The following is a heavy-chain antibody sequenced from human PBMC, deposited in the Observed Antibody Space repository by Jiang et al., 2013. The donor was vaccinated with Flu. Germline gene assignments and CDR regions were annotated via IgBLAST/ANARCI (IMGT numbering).Heavy chain of an antibody. CDR3: AREGDSGKYYNALDI. J-gene: IGHJ3*02. V-gene: IGHV5-51*01. CDR2: INPGDSDV. Sequence: GAEVKKPGESLKISCTGSGYMFTSFWIGWMRQMPGKGLEWMGIINPGDSDVRYSPSFQGQVTISTDRSITTAYLQWSSLKTSDTAIYYCAREGDSGKYYNALDIWGQGTMVTVSS. D-gene: IGHD1-26*01. CDR1: GYMFTSFW.